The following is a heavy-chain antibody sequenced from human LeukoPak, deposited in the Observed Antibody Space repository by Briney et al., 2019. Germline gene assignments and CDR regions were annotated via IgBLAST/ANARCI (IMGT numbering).Heavy chain of an antibody. CDR2: IYSGGNT. Sequence: GGSLRLSCAASGFTFSSYWMSWVRQAPGKGLEWVSVIYSGGNTYYADSVKGRFTISRDSSKNTLYLQMNSLRAEDTAVYYCARGRPYFDYWGQGTLVTVSS. J-gene: IGHJ4*02. CDR1: GFTFSSYW. V-gene: IGHV3-53*01. D-gene: IGHD2-21*01. CDR3: ARGRPYFDY.